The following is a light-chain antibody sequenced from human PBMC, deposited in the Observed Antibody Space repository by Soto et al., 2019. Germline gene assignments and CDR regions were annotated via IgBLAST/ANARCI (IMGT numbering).Light chain of an antibody. CDR2: GAS. CDR3: QQYSASPKWT. J-gene: IGKJ1*01. CDR1: PSVSSN. Sequence: EIVLTQSPATLSLSPGERATLSCRASPSVSSNLACYQQKPGQAPRLLIYGASRRATGIPDRFSGSGSGTDFTLTISGLEPEDFALYYCQQYSASPKWTFGQGTKVDIK. V-gene: IGKV3-20*01.